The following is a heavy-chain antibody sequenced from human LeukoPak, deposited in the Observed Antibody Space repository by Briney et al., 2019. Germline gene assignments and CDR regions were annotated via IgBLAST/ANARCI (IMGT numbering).Heavy chain of an antibody. D-gene: IGHD6-19*01. J-gene: IGHJ1*01. V-gene: IGHV3-30-3*01. CDR2: ISYDGSNK. CDR3: ASEFRLDSSGWMEYFQH. Sequence: PGRSLRLSCAASGFTFSSYAMHWVRQAPGKGLEWVAVISYDGSNKYYADSVKGRFTISRDNSKNALYLQMNSLRAEDTALYYCASEFRLDSSGWMEYFQHWGQGTLVTVSS. CDR1: GFTFSSYA.